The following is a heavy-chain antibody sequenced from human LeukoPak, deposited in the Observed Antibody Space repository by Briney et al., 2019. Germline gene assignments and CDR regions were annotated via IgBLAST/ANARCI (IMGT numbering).Heavy chain of an antibody. V-gene: IGHV3-48*03. Sequence: PGGSLRLSCAASGFPFSSFDMNWVRQALGKGLEWVSYISSSGRAIYYADSVEGRFTISRDNAKNSLYLQMNSLRAEDTAVYFCARADYWGQGTLVTVSS. J-gene: IGHJ4*02. CDR3: ARADY. CDR2: ISSSGRAI. CDR1: GFPFSSFD.